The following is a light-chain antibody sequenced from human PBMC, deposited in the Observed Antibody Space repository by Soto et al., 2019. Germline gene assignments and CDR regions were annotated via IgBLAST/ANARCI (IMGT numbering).Light chain of an antibody. CDR1: QSISGW. J-gene: IGKJ1*01. CDR3: QQYNSYPWT. CDR2: DVS. V-gene: IGKV1-5*01. Sequence: DIQTTQSPSTLSASVGDRVTITFRASQSISGWLSWYQQKPGKAPKLLIYDVSSLESGVPSRFSGSGSGTEFTRAISSLQPDDFATYYCQQYNSYPWTFGQGTKVDI.